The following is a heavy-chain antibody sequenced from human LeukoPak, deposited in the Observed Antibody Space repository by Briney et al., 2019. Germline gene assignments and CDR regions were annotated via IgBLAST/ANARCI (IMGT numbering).Heavy chain of an antibody. CDR3: ARAGGDISSSQDLDY. J-gene: IGHJ4*02. Sequence: SETLSLTCTVSGASISSHYWSWIRQPPGKGLEWIGYISYSGSANYNPSLKSRVTISVDTSENQFSLKMSSVTAADTAVYYCARAGGDISSSQDLDYWGQGTLVTVSS. CDR1: GASISSHY. D-gene: IGHD6-6*01. V-gene: IGHV4-59*11. CDR2: ISYSGSA.